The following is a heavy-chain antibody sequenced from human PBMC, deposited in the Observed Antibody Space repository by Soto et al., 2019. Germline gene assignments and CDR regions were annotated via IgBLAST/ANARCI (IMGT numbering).Heavy chain of an antibody. CDR1: GGSFSGYY. CDR2: INHSGST. D-gene: IGHD2-15*01. Sequence: QVQLQQWGAGLLKPSETLSLTCAVYGGSFSGYYWSWIRQPPGKGLEWIGEINHSGSTNYNPSLKSRVTISVDPSKNQFSLKLSSVTAADTAVYYCARGDIVVVVAATLHYYYYYMDVWGKGTTVTVSS. V-gene: IGHV4-34*01. CDR3: ARGDIVVVVAATLHYYYYYMDV. J-gene: IGHJ6*03.